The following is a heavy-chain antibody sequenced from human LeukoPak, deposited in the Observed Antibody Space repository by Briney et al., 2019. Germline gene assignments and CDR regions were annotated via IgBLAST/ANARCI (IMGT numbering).Heavy chain of an antibody. CDR2: IYTSGGT. V-gene: IGHV4-61*02. CDR3: AGRVSSSGTFDI. Sequence: SQTLSLTCTVSGGSITNLNFYWTWIRQPAGKRLEWIGRIYTSGGTNYNPSLKSRVTMSVDKSKNQISLKLASLTAADTALYYCAGRVSSSGTFDIWGPGTFVTVSS. J-gene: IGHJ3*02. CDR1: GGSITNLNFY. D-gene: IGHD2-2*01.